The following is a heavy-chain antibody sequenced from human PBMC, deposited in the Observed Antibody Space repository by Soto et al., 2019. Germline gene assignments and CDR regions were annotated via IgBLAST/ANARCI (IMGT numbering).Heavy chain of an antibody. CDR1: GFTFSSYA. V-gene: IGHV3-23*01. CDR2: ISGSGGST. Sequence: GGSLRLSCAASGFTFSSYAMSWVRQAPGKGLEWVSAISGSGGSTYYADSVKGRFTISRDNSKNTLYLQMNSLRAEDTAVYYCAKAPIGYSGYDLGYFDYWGQGTLVTVSS. D-gene: IGHD5-12*01. J-gene: IGHJ4*02. CDR3: AKAPIGYSGYDLGYFDY.